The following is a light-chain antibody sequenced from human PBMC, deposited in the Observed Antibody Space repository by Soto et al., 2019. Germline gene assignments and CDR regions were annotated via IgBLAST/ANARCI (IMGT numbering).Light chain of an antibody. CDR3: QQFIDGWT. CDR2: DAS. CDR1: HSINNR. V-gene: IGKV1-5*01. Sequence: IQMTQSPSTLSASIEARAPITCRASHSINNRLAWYQQMPGKAPNLLIYDASTLESGVPSRCRGSGAETEFTLTISGLQADDFATYYCQQFIDGWTFGQGTKVDIK. J-gene: IGKJ1*01.